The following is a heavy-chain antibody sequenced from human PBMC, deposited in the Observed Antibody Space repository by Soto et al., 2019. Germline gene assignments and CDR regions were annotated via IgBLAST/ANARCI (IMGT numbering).Heavy chain of an antibody. Sequence: QVQLVESGGGVVQPGRSLRLSCAASGFTFSSYAMHWVRQAPGKGLEWVAVISYDGSNKYYAYSVKGRFTISRDNSKNTLYLQMNSLRAEDTAVYYCARVQVAAAGGGPFDYWGQGTLVTVSS. CDR3: ARVQVAAAGGGPFDY. D-gene: IGHD6-13*01. CDR1: GFTFSSYA. J-gene: IGHJ4*02. CDR2: ISYDGSNK. V-gene: IGHV3-30-3*01.